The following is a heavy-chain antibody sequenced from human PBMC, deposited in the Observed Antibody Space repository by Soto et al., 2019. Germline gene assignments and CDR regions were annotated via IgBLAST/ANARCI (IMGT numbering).Heavy chain of an antibody. D-gene: IGHD1-26*01. CDR2: ISYDGSNK. CDR3: ARTPRGQWELPYYYYGMDV. V-gene: IGHV3-30-3*01. CDR1: GFTFSSYA. Sequence: QVQLVESGGGVVQPGRSLRLSCAASGFTFSSYAMHWVRQAPGKGLEWVAVISYDGSNKYYADPVKGRFTISRDNSKNTPYLQMNSLRAEDTAVYYCARTPRGQWELPYYYYGMDVWGQGTTVTVSS. J-gene: IGHJ6*02.